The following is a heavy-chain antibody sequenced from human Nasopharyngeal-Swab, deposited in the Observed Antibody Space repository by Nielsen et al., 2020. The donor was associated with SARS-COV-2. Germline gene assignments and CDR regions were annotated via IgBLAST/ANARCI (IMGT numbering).Heavy chain of an antibody. CDR1: GFTFSSYA. CDR2: VRGRGGST. J-gene: IGHJ4*02. Sequence: GESLKISCEVSGFTFSSYAMRWGRQAPGKGLEWVSVVRGRGGSTYYADAVKGRFTISRDNSKNTPYLQMNSLRVEDTAVYYCAKVPEKYYYGSGRGYFDYWGQGTLVTVSS. D-gene: IGHD3-10*01. V-gene: IGHV3-23*01. CDR3: AKVPEKYYYGSGRGYFDY.